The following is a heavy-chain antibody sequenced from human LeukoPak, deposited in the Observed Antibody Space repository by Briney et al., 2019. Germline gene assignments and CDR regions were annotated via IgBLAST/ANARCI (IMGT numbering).Heavy chain of an antibody. Sequence: ASVKVSCKASGYTFTGYYMHWVRQAPGQGLEWMGWINPNSGGTNYAQKFQGRVTMTRDTSIGTAYMELSRLRSDDTAVYYCARGPMVRGVIARDDAFDIWGQGTMVTVSS. V-gene: IGHV1-2*02. CDR2: INPNSGGT. CDR3: ARGPMVRGVIARDDAFDI. CDR1: GYTFTGYY. D-gene: IGHD3-10*01. J-gene: IGHJ3*02.